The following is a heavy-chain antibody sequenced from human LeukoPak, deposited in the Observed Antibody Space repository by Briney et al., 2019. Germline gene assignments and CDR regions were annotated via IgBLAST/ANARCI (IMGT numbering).Heavy chain of an antibody. V-gene: IGHV3-9*01. CDR1: GFTFDDYA. CDR3: ARGPGFLFDY. D-gene: IGHD3-10*01. CDR2: ISWNSGSI. J-gene: IGHJ4*02. Sequence: GRSLRLSCAASGFTFDDYAMHWVRQAPGKGLEWVSGISWNSGSIGYADSVKGRFTISRDNAKNSLYLQMNSLRAEDTAVYYCARGPGFLFDYCGQGTLVTVSS.